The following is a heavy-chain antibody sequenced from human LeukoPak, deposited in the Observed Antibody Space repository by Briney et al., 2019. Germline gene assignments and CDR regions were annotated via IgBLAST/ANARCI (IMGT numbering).Heavy chain of an antibody. CDR1: GGSFSGYY. CDR2: ITHSGST. V-gene: IGHV4-34*01. CDR3: ARLPGRRITIFGVVHDY. J-gene: IGHJ4*02. D-gene: IGHD3-3*01. Sequence: LKPSETLSLTCAVYGGSFSGYYWSWIRQPPGKGLEWIGEITHSGSTNYNPSLKSRVTISVDTSKNQFSLKLSSVTAAGAAVYYCARLPGRRITIFGVVHDYWGQGTLVTVSS.